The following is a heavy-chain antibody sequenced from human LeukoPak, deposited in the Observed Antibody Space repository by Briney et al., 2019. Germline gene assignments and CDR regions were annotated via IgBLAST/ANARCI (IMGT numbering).Heavy chain of an antibody. CDR2: IYHSGST. CDR3: AREVAAAGTLWFDS. D-gene: IGHD6-13*01. J-gene: IGHJ5*01. V-gene: IGHV4-38-2*02. Sequence: SETLSLTCTVSGYSISSGYYWGWIRQPPGKGLEWSGSIYHSGSTYYNPSLKSRVTISVDTSKNRFSLKLTSVTAADTAVYYCAREVAAAGTLWFDSWGRGTLVTVS. CDR1: GYSISSGYY.